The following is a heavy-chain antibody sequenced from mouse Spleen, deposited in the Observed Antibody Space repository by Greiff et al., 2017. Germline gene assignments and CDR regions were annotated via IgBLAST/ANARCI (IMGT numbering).Heavy chain of an antibody. CDR1: GYTFTSYW. CDR2: IDPSDSYT. Sequence: QVQLQQPGAELVKPGASVKLSCKASGYTFTSYWMHWVKQRPGQGLEWIGEIDPSDSYTNYNQKFKGKATLTVDKSSSTAYMQLSSLTSEDSAVYYCARRRYDYDDYYAMDYWGQGTSVTVSS. V-gene: IGHV1-69*02. CDR3: ARRRYDYDDYYAMDY. J-gene: IGHJ4*01. D-gene: IGHD2-4*01.